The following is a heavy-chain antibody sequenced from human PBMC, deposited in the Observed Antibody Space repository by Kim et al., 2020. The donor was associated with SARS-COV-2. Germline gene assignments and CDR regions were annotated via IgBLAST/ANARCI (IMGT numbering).Heavy chain of an antibody. CDR3: GGQLTTPGRDWFDP. D-gene: IGHD1-26*01. J-gene: IGHJ5*02. Sequence: SETLSLTCTVSGGSISSSSYYWGWIRQPPGKGLEWIGRIYYSGSTYYNPSLKSRVTISVDTSKNQFSLKLSSVTAADTAVYYCGGQLTTPGRDWFDPWGQGTLVTVSS. CDR1: GGSISSSSYY. V-gene: IGHV4-39*01. CDR2: IYYSGST.